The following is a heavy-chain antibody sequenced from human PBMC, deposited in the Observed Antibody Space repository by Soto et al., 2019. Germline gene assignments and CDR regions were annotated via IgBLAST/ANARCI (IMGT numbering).Heavy chain of an antibody. Sequence: EVQLEESGGALVQPGRSLRLSCAASGFTFDDYGMHWVRQVLGKGLEWVSSISWNSGNIGYADSVKGRFTTSRDNAKNSLYLQMNSLRPEDTALYYWVRSKGGYSYGTPFDYWGQGTLVTVSS. J-gene: IGHJ4*02. CDR3: VRSKGGYSYGTPFDY. CDR2: ISWNSGNI. CDR1: GFTFDDYG. D-gene: IGHD5-18*01. V-gene: IGHV3-9*01.